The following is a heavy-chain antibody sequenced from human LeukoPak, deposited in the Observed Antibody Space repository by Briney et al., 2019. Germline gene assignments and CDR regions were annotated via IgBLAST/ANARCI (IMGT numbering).Heavy chain of an antibody. CDR1: GGSISSSSYY. CDR2: IHYSGST. V-gene: IGHV4-39*01. D-gene: IGHD3-22*01. CDR3: ARHSSGYYDIDY. J-gene: IGHJ4*02. Sequence: SETLSLTCTVSGGSISSSSYYWGWIRQPPGKGLEWIGSIHYSGSTYYNPSLESRVTISVDTSKNQFSLKLSSVTAADTAVYYCARHSSGYYDIDYWGQGTLVTVSS.